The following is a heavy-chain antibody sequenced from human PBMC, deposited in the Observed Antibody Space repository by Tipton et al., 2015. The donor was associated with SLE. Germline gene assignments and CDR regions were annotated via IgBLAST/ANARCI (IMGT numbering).Heavy chain of an antibody. D-gene: IGHD3-3*01. CDR3: AKSPYYDFWSGLDY. J-gene: IGHJ4*02. Sequence: SLRLSCAASGFTFSSYSMHWVRQAPGKGLEWVAFIRYDGSNKYYADSVKGRFTISRDNSKNTLYLQMNSLRAEDTAVYYCAKSPYYDFWSGLDYWGQGTLVTVSS. V-gene: IGHV3-30*02. CDR2: IRYDGSNK. CDR1: GFTFSSYS.